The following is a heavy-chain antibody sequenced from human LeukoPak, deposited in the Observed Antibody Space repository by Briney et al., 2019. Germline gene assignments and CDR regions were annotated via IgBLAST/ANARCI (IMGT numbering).Heavy chain of an antibody. CDR2: IDSGGRT. CDR3: ARVGGGSARWFDP. D-gene: IGHD2-15*01. V-gene: IGHV3-66*02. CDR1: VWIVSSNY. Sequence: PCWSVRLSCPASVWIVSSNYMSWVRQAPAKGLEGVSVIDSGGRTYYADAVKGRFTIARDNFKNSLYLQMNSLRAEDTGVYYCARVGGGSARWFDPWGQGTLVTVSS. J-gene: IGHJ5*02.